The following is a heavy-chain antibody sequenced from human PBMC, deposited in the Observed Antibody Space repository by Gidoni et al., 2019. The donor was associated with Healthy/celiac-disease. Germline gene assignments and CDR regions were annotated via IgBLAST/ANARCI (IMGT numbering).Heavy chain of an antibody. D-gene: IGHD2-2*01. V-gene: IGHV1-18*04. CDR3: ARERSAVLPAHQRSRPKHYYYYYGMDV. J-gene: IGHJ6*02. CDR2: ISAYNGNT. CDR1: GYTFTSYG. Sequence: QVQLVQSGAEVKKPGASVKVSCKASGYTFTSYGISWLRPAPGQGLEWMGWISAYNGNTNYAQKLQGRVTMTTDTSTSTAYMELRSLRSDDTAVYYCARERSAVLPAHQRSRPKHYYYYYGMDVWGQGTTVTVSS.